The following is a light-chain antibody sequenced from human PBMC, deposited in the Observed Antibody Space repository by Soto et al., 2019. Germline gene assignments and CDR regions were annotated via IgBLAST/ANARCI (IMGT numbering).Light chain of an antibody. J-gene: IGKJ1*01. V-gene: IGKV3-15*01. CDR2: GAS. Sequence: EIVMTQSPATLSVSPGERATLSCRASQSVSSNLAWYQQKPGQAPRLLYGASTRATGIPARFSGSGSGTEFTLTISSLQSEDFAIYFCQQYNNWPPDRTFGQGTKVEIK. CDR1: QSVSSN. CDR3: QQYNNWPPDRT.